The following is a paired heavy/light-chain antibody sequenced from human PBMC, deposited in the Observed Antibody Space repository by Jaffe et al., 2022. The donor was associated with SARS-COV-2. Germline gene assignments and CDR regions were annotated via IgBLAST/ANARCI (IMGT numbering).Light chain of an antibody. CDR1: NIGSKS. CDR2: DDS. Sequence: SYVLTQPPSVSVAPGQTARITCGGNNIGSKSVHWYQQKPGQAPVLVVYDDSDRPSGIPERFSGSNSGNTATLTISRVEAGDEADYYCQVWDSSSDHFLVFGGGTKLTVL. J-gene: IGLJ3*02. CDR3: QVWDSSSDHFLV. V-gene: IGLV3-21*02.
Heavy chain of an antibody. D-gene: IGHD6-13*01. J-gene: IGHJ6*02. CDR3: AREIAADDDYYYYYGMDV. CDR2: ISYDGSNK. CDR1: GFTFSSYA. V-gene: IGHV3-30-3*01. Sequence: QVQLVESGGGVVQPGRSLRLSCAASGFTFSSYAMHWVRQAPGKGLEWVAVISYDGSNKYYADSVKGRFTISRDNSKNTLYLQMNSLRAEDTAVYYCAREIAADDDYYYYYGMDVWGQGTTVTVSS.